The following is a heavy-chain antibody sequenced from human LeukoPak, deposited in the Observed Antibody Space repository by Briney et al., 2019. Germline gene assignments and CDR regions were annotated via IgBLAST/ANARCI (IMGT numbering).Heavy chain of an antibody. CDR2: ISGSSSDI. J-gene: IGHJ6*04. V-gene: IGHV3-21*01. CDR3: AELGITMIGGV. D-gene: IGHD3-10*02. CDR1: EFTFRSYS. Sequence: GGSLRLSCAGSEFTFRSYSMHWVRQAPGKGLEWVSSISGSSSDIYYADSVKGRFTISRDNAKNSLYLQMNSPRAEDTAVYYCAELGITMIGGVWGKGTTVTISS.